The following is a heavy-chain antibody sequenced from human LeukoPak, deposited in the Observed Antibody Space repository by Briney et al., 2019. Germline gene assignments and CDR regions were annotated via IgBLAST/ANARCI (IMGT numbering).Heavy chain of an antibody. V-gene: IGHV4-61*05. J-gene: IGHJ4*02. D-gene: IGHD1-26*01. CDR1: GGSISSSSHY. CDR2: IYYSGST. CDR3: ARGSGTWALYYFDY. Sequence: SETLSLTCSVSGGSISSSSHYWGWIRQPPGKGLEWIGYIYYSGSTNYNPSLKSRVTISVDTSKNQFSLKLSSVTAADTAVYYCARGSGTWALYYFDYWGQGTLVTASS.